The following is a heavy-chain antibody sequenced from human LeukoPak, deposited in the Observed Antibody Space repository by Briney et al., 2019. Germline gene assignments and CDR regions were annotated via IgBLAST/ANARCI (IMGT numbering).Heavy chain of an antibody. CDR3: ARHGGDYRNYFDY. Sequence: SETLSLTCTVSGGSISSNSHSWGWVRQPPGKGLEWVATIFYSESTHYNPSLKSRVTISMDTSKNQFSLKVVSVTAAATAVYYCARHGGDYRNYFDYWGQGTLVTVSS. D-gene: IGHD4-17*01. V-gene: IGHV4-39*01. CDR2: IFYSEST. CDR1: GGSISSNSHS. J-gene: IGHJ4*02.